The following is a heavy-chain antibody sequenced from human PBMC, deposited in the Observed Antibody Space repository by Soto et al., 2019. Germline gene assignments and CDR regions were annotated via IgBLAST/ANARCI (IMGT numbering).Heavy chain of an antibody. CDR3: ARKGGSWYQSTKNHFDY. CDR1: GYTFTSYG. CDR2: ISAYNGNT. J-gene: IGHJ4*02. D-gene: IGHD6-13*01. V-gene: IGHV1-18*04. Sequence: ASVKVSCKASGYTFTSYGISWVRQAPGQGLEWMGWISAYNGNTSYAQKLQGRVTMTTDTSTSTAYMELRSLRSDDTAVYYCARKGGSWYQSTKNHFDYWGQGTLVTVSS.